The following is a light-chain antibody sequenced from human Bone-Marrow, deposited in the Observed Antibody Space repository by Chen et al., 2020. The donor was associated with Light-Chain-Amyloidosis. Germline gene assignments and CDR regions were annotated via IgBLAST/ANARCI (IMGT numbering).Light chain of an antibody. CDR2: KDT. V-gene: IGLV3-25*03. CDR3: QSSGSGGIYPWV. Sequence: SYELTQPPSVSVSPGQTARITCSGAALPNQYAYWFQQRSGQAPVSVMYKDTERPSGIPERFSGSKSGTTVTLTITGVQAEDEADYYCQSSGSGGIYPWVFGAGTKLTVL. CDR1: ALPNQY. J-gene: IGLJ3*02.